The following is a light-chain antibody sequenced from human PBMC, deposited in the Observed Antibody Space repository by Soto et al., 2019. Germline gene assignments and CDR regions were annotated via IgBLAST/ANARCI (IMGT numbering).Light chain of an antibody. CDR3: QQYNNWPPYT. CDR1: QSVSSN. J-gene: IGKJ2*01. Sequence: EIVMTQSPATLSVSPEERATLSCRASQSVSSNLAWYQQTPGQAPRLLIYGASTRATGIPARFSGSGSGTEFTLTIRSLQSEDFAVYYCQQYNNWPPYTFGQGTKLESK. V-gene: IGKV3-15*01. CDR2: GAS.